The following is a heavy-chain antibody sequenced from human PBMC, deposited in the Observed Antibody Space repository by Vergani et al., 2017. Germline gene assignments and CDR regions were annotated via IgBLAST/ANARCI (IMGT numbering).Heavy chain of an antibody. V-gene: IGHV4-30-4*08. CDR3: ARDTDGGPRGHYGMDV. CDR2: IYYSGST. CDR1: GFSLSNARMG. Sequence: KESGPVLVKPTETLTLTCTVSGFSLSNARMGVSWIRQPPGKGLEWIGYIYYSGSTYYNPSLKSRVTISVDTSKNQFSLKLSSVTAADTAVYYCARDTDGGPRGHYGMDVWGQGP. D-gene: IGHD4-23*01. J-gene: IGHJ6*02.